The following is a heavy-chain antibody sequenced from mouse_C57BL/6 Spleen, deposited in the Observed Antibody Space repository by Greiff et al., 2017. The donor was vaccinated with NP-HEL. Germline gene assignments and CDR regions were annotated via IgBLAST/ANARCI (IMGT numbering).Heavy chain of an antibody. V-gene: IGHV5-17*01. J-gene: IGHJ2*01. CDR1: GFTFSDYG. Sequence: EVKVEESGGGLVKPGGSLKLSCAASGFTFSDYGMHWVRQAPEKGLEWVAYISSGSSTIYYADTVKGRFTISRDNAKNTLFLQMTSLRSEDTAMYYCARRYGSSAYYFDYWGQGTTLTVSS. D-gene: IGHD1-1*01. CDR3: ARRYGSSAYYFDY. CDR2: ISSGSSTI.